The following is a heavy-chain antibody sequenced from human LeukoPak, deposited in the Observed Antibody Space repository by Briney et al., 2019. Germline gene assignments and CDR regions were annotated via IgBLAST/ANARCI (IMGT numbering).Heavy chain of an antibody. CDR1: GFTFSSSA. Sequence: GGSLRLSCAASGFTFSSSAMSWVRQAPGKGLEWVSTISGSGANTYYAGSVKGRFTISRGNSKNMLYLQMNSLRAEDTAVYYCARAEGGSYVSWGQGTLVTVSS. D-gene: IGHD1-26*01. CDR2: ISGSGANT. V-gene: IGHV3-23*01. CDR3: ARAEGGSYVS. J-gene: IGHJ5*02.